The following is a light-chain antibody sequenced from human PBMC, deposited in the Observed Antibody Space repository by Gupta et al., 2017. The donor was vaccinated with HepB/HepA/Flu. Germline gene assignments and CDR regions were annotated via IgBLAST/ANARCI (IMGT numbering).Light chain of an antibody. V-gene: IGKV3-20*01. CDR3: QQYGSSPWT. CDR2: GAS. J-gene: IGKJ1*01. Sequence: EIVLTQSPGDLSLSPGERATLSCRASQSVSSSYLAWYQQRPGQAPRLLIYGASSRATGSSDRFSGSGSGTDFTLTISRLEPEDFAVYYCQQYGSSPWTFGQGTKVESK. CDR1: QSVSSSY.